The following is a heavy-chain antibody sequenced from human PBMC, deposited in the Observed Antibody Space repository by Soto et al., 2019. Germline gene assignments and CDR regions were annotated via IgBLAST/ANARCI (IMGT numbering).Heavy chain of an antibody. CDR1: GFTFSSYG. J-gene: IGHJ3*02. D-gene: IGHD3-3*01. CDR2: IWYDGSNK. V-gene: IGHV3-33*01. Sequence: GGSLRLSCAASGFTFSSYGMHWVRQAPGKGLEWVAVIWYDGSNKYYADSVKGRFTISRDNSKNTLYLQMNSLRAEDTAVYYCASGQNYDFWSGPLGAFDIWGQGTMVTVSS. CDR3: ASGQNYDFWSGPLGAFDI.